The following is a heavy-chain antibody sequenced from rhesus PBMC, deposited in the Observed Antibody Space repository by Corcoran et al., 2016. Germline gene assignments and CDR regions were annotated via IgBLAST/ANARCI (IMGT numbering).Heavy chain of an antibody. Sequence: QVQLQESGPGLVKPSETLSLTCAVSGGSISDDYYWSWIRQPPGKGLEWIGYIYGSGGGTNYNPSLRNRVTISIDTSKNQFSLKLSSVTAADTTVYYCTREHGYSNYGGLDSWGQGVVVTVSS. J-gene: IGHJ6*01. V-gene: IGHV4-106*01. CDR2: IYGSGGGT. CDR1: GGSISDDYY. CDR3: TREHGYSNYGGLDS. D-gene: IGHD4-23*01.